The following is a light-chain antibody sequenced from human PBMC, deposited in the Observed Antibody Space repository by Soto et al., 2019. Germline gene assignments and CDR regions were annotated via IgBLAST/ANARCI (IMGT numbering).Light chain of an antibody. V-gene: IGKV3-20*01. J-gene: IGKJ1*01. CDR1: QSVSSSY. Sequence: EVVLTQSPGTLALSRGERATLSCRASQSVSSSYLAWYQHRPGQAPRLLIFGASSRATGIPNRFSGTGSGTDFTLTISRLQFEDFEVYYCQQYNNWPRTFGQGTKVDIK. CDR3: QQYNNWPRT. CDR2: GAS.